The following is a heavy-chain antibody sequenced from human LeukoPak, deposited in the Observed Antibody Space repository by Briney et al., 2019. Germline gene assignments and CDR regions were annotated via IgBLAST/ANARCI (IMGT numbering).Heavy chain of an antibody. Sequence: GGSLRLSCAASGFSFSRYYMSWVRQAPGKGLEWVSVLFSDGDTYYADSVKDRFSISRDSSRETLFLQMNSLRADDTAVYYCARQGYDSGFDYWGHGTMVTVSS. D-gene: IGHD5-12*01. CDR3: ARQGYDSGFDY. CDR1: GFSFSRYY. V-gene: IGHV3-66*04. CDR2: LFSDGDT. J-gene: IGHJ4*01.